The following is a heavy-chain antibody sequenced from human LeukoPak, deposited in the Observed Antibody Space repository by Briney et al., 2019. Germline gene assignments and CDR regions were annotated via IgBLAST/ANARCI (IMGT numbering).Heavy chain of an antibody. J-gene: IGHJ4*02. CDR1: GFTFSTYG. Sequence: PGGSLRLSCAASGFTFSTYGMSWVRQAPGKGLEWVSYISSSGTTISYAQSVEGRFTIARDNAQNSLTLHMNTLRADDTAVYYCAKDGGTHFDHWGQGTLVTVSS. CDR2: ISSSGTTI. D-gene: IGHD1-26*01. CDR3: AKDGGTHFDH. V-gene: IGHV3-48*01.